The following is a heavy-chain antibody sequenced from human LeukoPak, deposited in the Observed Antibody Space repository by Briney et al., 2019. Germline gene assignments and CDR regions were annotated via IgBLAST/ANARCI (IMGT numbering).Heavy chain of an antibody. CDR2: FDPEDGET. D-gene: IGHD6-19*01. Sequence: ASVKVSCKVSGYTLTELSMHWVRQAPGKGLEWMGGFDPEDGETIYAQKFQGRVTMTEDTSTDTAYMELSSLRSEDTAVYYCATKWGRRLSSGRYSGWFDPWGQGTLVTVSS. CDR1: GYTLTELS. CDR3: ATKWGRRLSSGRYSGWFDP. J-gene: IGHJ5*02. V-gene: IGHV1-24*01.